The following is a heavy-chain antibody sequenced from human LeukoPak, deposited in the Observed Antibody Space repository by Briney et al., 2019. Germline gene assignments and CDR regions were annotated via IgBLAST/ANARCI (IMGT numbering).Heavy chain of an antibody. Sequence: GESLKISCKGSGYSFTSYWIGWVRQMPGKGLEWMGIIYPGDSDTRYSPPFQGQVTISADKSISTAYLQWSSLKASDTAMYYCARSGCSSTSCYTGFDYWGQGTLVTVSS. J-gene: IGHJ4*02. CDR2: IYPGDSDT. CDR3: ARSGCSSTSCYTGFDY. D-gene: IGHD2-2*02. CDR1: GYSFTSYW. V-gene: IGHV5-51*01.